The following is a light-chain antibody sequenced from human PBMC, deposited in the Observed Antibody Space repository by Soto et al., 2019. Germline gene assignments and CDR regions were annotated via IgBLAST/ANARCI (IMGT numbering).Light chain of an antibody. J-gene: IGKJ1*01. CDR3: QQYYSTPWT. Sequence: DIVMTQSPDSLAVSLGERATINCKSSQSGLYRSDNKNYLAWYQQKPGQPPKLLIYWASTRESGVPDRFSGSGSGTDFTLTISSLQAEDVAVYYGQQYYSTPWTFGQGTKVEIK. V-gene: IGKV4-1*01. CDR2: WAS. CDR1: QSGLYRSDNKNY.